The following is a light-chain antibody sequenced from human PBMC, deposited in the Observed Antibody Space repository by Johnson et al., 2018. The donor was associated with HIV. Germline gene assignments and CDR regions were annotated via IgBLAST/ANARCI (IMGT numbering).Light chain of an antibody. J-gene: IGLJ1*01. CDR3: GTWDSSLGAHYV. CDR2: ENN. V-gene: IGLV1-51*02. CDR1: SSNNGNNY. Sequence: QSVLTQPPSVSAAPGQKVTISCSGSSSNNGNNYVSWYQQLPGTAPKLLIYENNKRPSGIPDRFSASKSGTSATLDITGLQTGDEADYYCGTWDSSLGAHYVFGSGTEVTVL.